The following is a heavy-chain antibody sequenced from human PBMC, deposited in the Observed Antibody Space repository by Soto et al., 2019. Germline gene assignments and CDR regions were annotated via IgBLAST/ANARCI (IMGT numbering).Heavy chain of an antibody. J-gene: IGHJ4*02. V-gene: IGHV3-23*01. CDR1: GFTFGSYA. Sequence: TGGSLRLSCAASGFTFGSYAMSWVRQAPGKGLEWVSAISGSGGSTYYADSVKGRFTISRDNSKNTLYLQMNSLRAEDTAVYYCAPSRGSIAAAPSFDYWGQGTLVTVSS. D-gene: IGHD6-13*01. CDR3: APSRGSIAAAPSFDY. CDR2: ISGSGGST.